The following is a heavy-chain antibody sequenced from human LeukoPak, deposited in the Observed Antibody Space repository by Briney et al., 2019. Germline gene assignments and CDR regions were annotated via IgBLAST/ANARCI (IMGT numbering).Heavy chain of an antibody. D-gene: IGHD2-15*01. CDR1: GDSISTSF. Sequence: PSETLSLTCTVSGDSISTSFWSWIRQPPGKGLEWIRYIYYSGVTNYNASLKSRVTISVDTSKNQFSLRLSSVNAADTAVYYCARRPPLGYSSGGSCAIDAFDIWGQGTMVTVSS. CDR2: IYYSGVT. J-gene: IGHJ3*02. CDR3: ARRPPLGYSSGGSCAIDAFDI. V-gene: IGHV4-59*08.